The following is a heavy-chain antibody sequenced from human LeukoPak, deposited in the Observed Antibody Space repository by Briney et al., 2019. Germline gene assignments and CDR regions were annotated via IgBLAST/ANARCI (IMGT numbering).Heavy chain of an antibody. CDR1: GYSFTSYW. Sequence: GESLKISCKGSGYSFTSYWIGWVRQMPGKGLEWMGIIYPGDSDTRYSPSFQGQVTISADKSISTAYLQWSSLKASDTAMYYCARPDPTYYYDSSGYSSVVYWGQGTLVTVSS. J-gene: IGHJ4*02. D-gene: IGHD3-22*01. CDR3: ARPDPTYYYDSSGYSSVVY. V-gene: IGHV5-51*01. CDR2: IYPGDSDT.